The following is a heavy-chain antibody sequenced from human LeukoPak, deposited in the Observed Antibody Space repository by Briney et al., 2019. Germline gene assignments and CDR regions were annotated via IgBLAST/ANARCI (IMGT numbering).Heavy chain of an antibody. D-gene: IGHD1-26*01. Sequence: SETLSLTCTVSDGSISSSSYYWGWIRQPPGKGLEWIGSIYYSGSTYYNPSLKSRVTISVDTSKNQFSLKLSSVTAADTAVYYCASESGGYFDYWGQGTLVTVSS. J-gene: IGHJ4*02. V-gene: IGHV4-39*01. CDR2: IYYSGST. CDR3: ASESGGYFDY. CDR1: DGSISSSSYY.